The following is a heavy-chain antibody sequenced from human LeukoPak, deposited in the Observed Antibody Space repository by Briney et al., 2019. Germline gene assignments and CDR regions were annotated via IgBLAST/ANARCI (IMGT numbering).Heavy chain of an antibody. CDR2: INPSGGST. Sequence: EASVRVSCKASGYTFTSYYMHWVRQAPGQGLEWMGIINPSGGSTSYAQKFQGRVTITADESTSTAYMELSSLRSEDTAVYYCARDSGAYYYDSSGYYLQMGYWGQGTLVTVSS. CDR3: ARDSGAYYYDSSGYYLQMGY. J-gene: IGHJ4*02. CDR1: GYTFTSYY. V-gene: IGHV1-46*01. D-gene: IGHD3-22*01.